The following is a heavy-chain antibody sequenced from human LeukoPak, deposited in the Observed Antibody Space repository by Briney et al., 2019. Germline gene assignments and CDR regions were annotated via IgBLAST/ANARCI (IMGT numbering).Heavy chain of an antibody. CDR3: ARARKSGTTSLYYYYGMDV. CDR1: GGSFSGYY. CDR2: IYYSGST. Sequence: SETLSLTCAVYGGSFSGYYWSWIRQPPGKGLEWIGYIYYSGSTNYNPSLKSRVTISVDTSKNQFSLKLSSVTAADTAVYYCARARKSGTTSLYYYYGMDVWGQGTTVTVSS. D-gene: IGHD1-7*01. J-gene: IGHJ6*02. V-gene: IGHV4-59*01.